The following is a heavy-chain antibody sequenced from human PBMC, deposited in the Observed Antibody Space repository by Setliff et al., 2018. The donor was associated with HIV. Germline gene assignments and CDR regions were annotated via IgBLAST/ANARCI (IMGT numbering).Heavy chain of an antibody. CDR3: ARRTSNLGMDV. J-gene: IGHJ6*02. V-gene: IGHV4-34*01. D-gene: IGHD1-1*01. CDR1: GGSFSGYY. Sequence: PSETLSLTCAVYGGSFSGYYWSWIRQPPGKGLEWIGEINHSGSTNYNPSLKSRVTISVDTSKNQFSLKLSSVTAADTAVYYCARRTSNLGMDVWGQGTTVTVSS. CDR2: INHSGST.